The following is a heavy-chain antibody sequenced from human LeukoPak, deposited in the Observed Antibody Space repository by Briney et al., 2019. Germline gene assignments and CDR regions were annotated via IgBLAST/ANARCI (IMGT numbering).Heavy chain of an antibody. CDR2: IYSGGST. CDR1: GFTFSDYY. J-gene: IGHJ5*02. Sequence: GGSLRLSCAASGFTFSDYYMSWVRQAPGKGLEWVSVIYSGGSTYYADSVKGRFTISRDNSKNTLYLQMNSLRAEDTAVYYCARDLIENYSFYPSWGQGTLVTVSS. D-gene: IGHD3-10*01. CDR3: ARDLIENYSFYPS. V-gene: IGHV3-66*02.